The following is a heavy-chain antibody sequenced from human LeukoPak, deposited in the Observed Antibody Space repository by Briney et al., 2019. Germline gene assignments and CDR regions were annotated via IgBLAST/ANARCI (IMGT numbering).Heavy chain of an antibody. D-gene: IGHD1-26*01. CDR1: GYTFTSYY. J-gene: IGHJ4*02. V-gene: IGHV1-46*01. CDR3: ARVGGNYLTTFDS. CDR2: INPSGGST. Sequence: ASVKVSCKASGYTFTSYYMHWVRQAPGQGLEWMGIINPSGGSTSYAQKFQGRVTMTTDTSTSTVYMELRSLRSDDTALYYCARVGGNYLTTFDSWGQGTLVTVSS.